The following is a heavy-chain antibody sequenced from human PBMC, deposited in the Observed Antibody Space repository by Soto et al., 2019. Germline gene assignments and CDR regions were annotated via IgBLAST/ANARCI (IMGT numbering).Heavy chain of an antibody. CDR2: INPDGSDK. Sequence: EVHLGASGGGLVQPGGSLRLSCAASGFTFSNYWMTWVRQAPGKGLQWVANINPDGSDKYYADSVKGRFAISRDNAKNSLYLQINSLRAEDTAVFYCARGVDAYAEAYYWGQGTLVTVSS. J-gene: IGHJ4*02. CDR1: GFTFSNYW. V-gene: IGHV3-7*05. D-gene: IGHD2-2*01. CDR3: ARGVDAYAEAYY.